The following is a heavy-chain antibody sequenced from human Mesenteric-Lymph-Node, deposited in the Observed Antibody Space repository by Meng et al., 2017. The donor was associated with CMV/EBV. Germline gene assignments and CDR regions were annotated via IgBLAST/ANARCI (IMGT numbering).Heavy chain of an antibody. Sequence: GESLKISCAASGFTFSDYYMNWIRQAPGKGLEWVSYISSSGISSSGSTIYYADSVKGRFTISRDNAKNSLYLQMNSLRAEDTAVYYCARGPSRYCSGGSCSHYFDYWGQGTLVTVSS. CDR3: ARGPSRYCSGGSCSHYFDY. J-gene: IGHJ4*02. V-gene: IGHV3-11*04. CDR1: GFTFSDYY. CDR2: ISSSGISSSGSTI. D-gene: IGHD2-15*01.